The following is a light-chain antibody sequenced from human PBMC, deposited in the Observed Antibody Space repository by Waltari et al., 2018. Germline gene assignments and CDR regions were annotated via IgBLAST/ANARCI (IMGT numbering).Light chain of an antibody. J-gene: IGKJ1*01. CDR1: KSISTS. V-gene: IGKV1-39*01. CDR2: AAS. CDR3: QQSYSTPWT. Sequence: DIQMTQSPSSLSASVGDRVTNTCRASKSISTSLNWYQQKPEKAPKLLIYAASSLQSGVPSRFSCSRSGTDLTLTINSLQPEDFATYYCQQSYSTPWTFGQGTKVEIK.